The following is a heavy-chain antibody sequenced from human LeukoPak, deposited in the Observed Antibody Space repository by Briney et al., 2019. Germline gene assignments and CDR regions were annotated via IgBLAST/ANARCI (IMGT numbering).Heavy chain of an antibody. V-gene: IGHV5-10-1*01. D-gene: IGHD2/OR15-2a*01. CDR2: IDPSDSYT. J-gene: IGHJ4*02. CDR1: GYSFTSYW. CDR3: ATGQNIGQADY. Sequence: GEYLKISCKGPGYSFTSYWISWVRQLPGKGLEWMGRIDPSDSYTNYSPSFQGHVTISADKSISTAYLQWSSLKASDTAMYYCATGQNIGQADYWGQGTLVTVSS.